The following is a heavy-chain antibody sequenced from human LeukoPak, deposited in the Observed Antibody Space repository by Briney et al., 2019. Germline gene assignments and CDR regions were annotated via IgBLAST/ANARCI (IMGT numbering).Heavy chain of an antibody. CDR1: GYTLTEFP. D-gene: IGHD3-22*01. CDR3: GTMRGNPGAFDI. V-gene: IGHV1-24*01. J-gene: IGHJ3*02. CDR2: FDPEDGET. Sequence: ASVKVSCKVSGYTLTEFPMHWMRQAPGQGLEWMGGFDPEDGETIYAQKFQGRVTMTEDTSTDTAYMELSSLRSEDTAVYYCGTMRGNPGAFDIWGQGTMVTVSS.